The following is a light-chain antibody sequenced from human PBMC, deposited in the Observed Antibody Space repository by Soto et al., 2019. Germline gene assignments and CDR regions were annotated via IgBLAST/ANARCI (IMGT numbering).Light chain of an antibody. V-gene: IGLV2-11*01. CDR3: CYAGSYSDV. Sequence: QSALTQPHSVSGSPGQSVTISCTGTSSDVGGYNHVSWYQQHPGKAPKLMIYDVSKRPSGVPDRFSGSKSGNTASLTISGLQAEDEADYYCCYAGSYSDVFGTGTQLTVL. CDR2: DVS. J-gene: IGLJ1*01. CDR1: SSDVGGYNH.